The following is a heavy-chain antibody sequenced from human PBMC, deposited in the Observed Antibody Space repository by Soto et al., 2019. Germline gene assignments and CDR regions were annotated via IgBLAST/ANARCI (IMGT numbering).Heavy chain of an antibody. CDR3: ARGPSSWTIYYGMDV. D-gene: IGHD6-13*01. V-gene: IGHV3-33*01. Sequence: GGSLRLSCAASGFTFSSYGMHWVRQAPGKGLEWVAVIWYDGSNKYYADSVKGRFTISRDNSKNTLYLQMNSLRAEDPAVYYCARGPSSWTIYYGMDVWGQGTTVTVSS. J-gene: IGHJ6*02. CDR1: GFTFSSYG. CDR2: IWYDGSNK.